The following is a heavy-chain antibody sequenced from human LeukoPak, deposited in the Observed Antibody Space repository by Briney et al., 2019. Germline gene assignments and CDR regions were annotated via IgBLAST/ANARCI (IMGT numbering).Heavy chain of an antibody. CDR2: ISGSGGST. D-gene: IGHD3-16*02. J-gene: IGHJ4*02. V-gene: IGHV3-23*01. CDR1: GFTFSSYA. Sequence: PGGSLRPSCAASGFTFSSYAMSWVRQAPGKGLEWVSAISGSGGSTYYSDSVKGRFTISRDNSNNTLYLQMNSLRVEDTAVYYCAKGHLWGSYRFDYWGQGTLVTVSS. CDR3: AKGHLWGSYRFDY.